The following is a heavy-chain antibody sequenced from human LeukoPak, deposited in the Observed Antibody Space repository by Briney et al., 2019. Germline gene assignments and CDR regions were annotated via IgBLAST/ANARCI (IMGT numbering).Heavy chain of an antibody. V-gene: IGHV4-59*08. D-gene: IGHD6-13*01. Sequence: KPSETLSLTCTVSGGSISSYYWSWIRQPPGKGLEWIGYIYYSGSTNYNPSLKSRATISVDTSKNQFSLKLSSVTAADTAVYFCASSNWLRDANFDSWGQGTLVTVSS. CDR2: IYYSGST. J-gene: IGHJ4*02. CDR1: GGSISSYY. CDR3: ASSNWLRDANFDS.